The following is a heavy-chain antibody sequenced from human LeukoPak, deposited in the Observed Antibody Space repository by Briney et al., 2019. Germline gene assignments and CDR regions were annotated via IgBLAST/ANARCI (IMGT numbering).Heavy chain of an antibody. CDR2: IDERGSNA. CDR1: GFTFSNHW. D-gene: IGHD2-21*01. Sequence: AGGSLRLSCAASGFTFSNHWMHWARQAPGKGLVWVSRIDERGSNAMYADSVKGRFSISRDNAKNTVNLQMNSLRAEDSGVYYCIRDEALWRLDYWGQGTLVTVSS. V-gene: IGHV3-74*03. J-gene: IGHJ4*02. CDR3: IRDEALWRLDY.